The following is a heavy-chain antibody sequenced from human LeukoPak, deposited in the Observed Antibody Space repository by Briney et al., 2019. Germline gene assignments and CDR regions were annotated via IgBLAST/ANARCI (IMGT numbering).Heavy chain of an antibody. CDR2: ISAHNGNT. D-gene: IGHD3-22*01. J-gene: IGHJ4*02. CDR3: ARDPYYDSSGYYDY. CDR1: GYTFTSYG. Sequence: ASVKVSCKASGYTFTSYGISWVRQAPGQGLEWMGWISAHNGNTNYAQKLQGRVTMTTDTSTSTAYMELRSLRSDDTAVYYCARDPYYDSSGYYDYWGQGTLVTVSS. V-gene: IGHV1-18*01.